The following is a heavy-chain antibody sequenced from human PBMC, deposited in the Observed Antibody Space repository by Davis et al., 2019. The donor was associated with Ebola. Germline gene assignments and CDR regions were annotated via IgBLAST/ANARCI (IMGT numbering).Heavy chain of an antibody. CDR3: AREGYYYDSSGYYKGAFDI. J-gene: IGHJ3*02. CDR1: GYTFSSYF. V-gene: IGHV1-46*01. D-gene: IGHD3-22*01. Sequence: ASVKVSCKASGYTFSSYFMHWVRQAPGEGLEWLGIINPSGGSTSYAQKFQGRVTMTRDTSTTTVYMELSSLRSEDTAVYYCAREGYYYDSSGYYKGAFDIWGQGTMVTVSS. CDR2: INPSGGST.